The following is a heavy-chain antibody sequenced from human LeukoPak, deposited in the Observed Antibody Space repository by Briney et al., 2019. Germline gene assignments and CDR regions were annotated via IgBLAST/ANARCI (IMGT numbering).Heavy chain of an antibody. D-gene: IGHD5-12*01. CDR3: ARGRVSYDSQGLTYYFDY. CDR1: GGSTSSYY. Sequence: SETLSLTCTVSGGSTSSYYWSWIRQPPGKGLEWIGYIYYSGSTNYNPSLKSRVTISVDTSKNQFSLKLSSVTAADTAVYYCARGRVSYDSQGLTYYFDYWGQGTLVTVSS. CDR2: IYYSGST. V-gene: IGHV4-59*01. J-gene: IGHJ4*02.